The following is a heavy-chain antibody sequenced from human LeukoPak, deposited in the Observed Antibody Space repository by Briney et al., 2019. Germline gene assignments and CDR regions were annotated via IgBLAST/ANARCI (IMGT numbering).Heavy chain of an antibody. CDR3: ARSGYFTYHYDSIGYHWFDP. CDR1: GFTFSSYG. CDR2: IRYDGSNK. J-gene: IGHJ5*02. Sequence: GSLRLSCAASGFTFSSYGMHWVRQAPGKGLEWVAFIRYDGSNKYYADSMKGRITISRDNYKNTLYLQINRLRAEDTAVYYCARSGYFTYHYDSIGYHWFDPWGQGTLVTVSS. D-gene: IGHD3-22*01. V-gene: IGHV3-30*02.